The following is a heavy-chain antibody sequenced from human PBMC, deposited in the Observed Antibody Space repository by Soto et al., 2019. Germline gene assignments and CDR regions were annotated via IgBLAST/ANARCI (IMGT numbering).Heavy chain of an antibody. Sequence: PGGSLRLSCAASGFSFSTYTMSLVRRAPGKGLEWVSAISGSGGSPSYADSVQGRFTISRDNPKKTLYLQMNSLRAEDTAVYYCAKARCTTSNCYVPDYWGQGTLVTVSS. CDR1: GFSFSTYT. V-gene: IGHV3-23*01. D-gene: IGHD2-8*01. CDR3: AKARCTTSNCYVPDY. J-gene: IGHJ4*02. CDR2: ISGSGGSP.